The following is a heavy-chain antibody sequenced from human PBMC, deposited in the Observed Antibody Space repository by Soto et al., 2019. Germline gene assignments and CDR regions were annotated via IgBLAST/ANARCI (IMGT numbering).Heavy chain of an antibody. CDR1: GYTFTSYD. V-gene: IGHV1-8*01. J-gene: IGHJ5*02. D-gene: IGHD2-2*02. CDR3: ARGSRYCSSTSCYTGYWFDP. Sequence: AASVKVSCKASGYTFTSYDINWVRQATGQGLEWMGWMNPNSGNTGYAQKFQGRVTMTRNTSISTAYMELSSLRSEDTAVYYCARGSRYCSSTSCYTGYWFDPWRQGTLVTVSS. CDR2: MNPNSGNT.